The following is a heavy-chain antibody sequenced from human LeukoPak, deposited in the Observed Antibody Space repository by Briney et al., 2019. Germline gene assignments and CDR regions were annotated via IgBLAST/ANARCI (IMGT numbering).Heavy chain of an antibody. D-gene: IGHD6-13*01. V-gene: IGHV3-23*01. CDR3: AKDTGYSSSWYPFDYYYYGMDV. CDR2: ISATGAGT. Sequence: QPGGSLRLSCVASGFTFNNYAMSWVRQAPGKGLEWVSSISATGAGTYYADSVKGRFTISRDNSKNTLYLQVNSLRAEDTAVYYCAKDTGYSSSWYPFDYYYYGMDVWGQGTTVTVSS. J-gene: IGHJ6*02. CDR1: GFTFNNYA.